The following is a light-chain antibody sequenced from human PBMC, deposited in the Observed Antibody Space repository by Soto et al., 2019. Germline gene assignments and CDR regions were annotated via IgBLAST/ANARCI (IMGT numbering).Light chain of an antibody. CDR2: DAS. CDR1: QSISSW. J-gene: IGKJ2*01. V-gene: IGKV1-5*01. Sequence: DIQMTQSPSTLSASVGDRVTITCRASQSISSWLAWYQQKPGKAPKLLIYDASSLESGVPSRFSGSGSGTEFTLTISSLQPDDFATYYCQQYNSYSVYTFGQGIKVDIK. CDR3: QQYNSYSVYT.